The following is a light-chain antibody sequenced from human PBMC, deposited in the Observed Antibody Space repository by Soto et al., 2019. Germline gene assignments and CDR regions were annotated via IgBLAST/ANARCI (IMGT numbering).Light chain of an antibody. J-gene: IGKJ4*01. CDR3: QQYSSIPLT. CDR2: WAS. V-gene: IGKV4-1*01. Sequence: DIVMTQSSDSLTVSLGERATINCKSSQSVLNSLNNKNYLAWYQQKPGQPPKMLIYWASTRELGVPDRFSGSGSGTDFTLTISSLQASDVAVYYCQQYSSIPLTFGGGTKVEIK. CDR1: QSVLNSLNNKNY.